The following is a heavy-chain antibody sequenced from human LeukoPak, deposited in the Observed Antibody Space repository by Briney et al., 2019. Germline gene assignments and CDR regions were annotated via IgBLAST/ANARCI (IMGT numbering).Heavy chain of an antibody. CDR3: AGGSGWHEFDY. J-gene: IGHJ4*02. CDR1: GNSISSGDNY. CDR2: IYTSGST. D-gene: IGHD6-19*01. V-gene: IGHV4-61*02. Sequence: SXTLSXTCTVSGNSISSGDNYWSWLRQPAGTGLEWIGRIYTSGSTNYNPSLKSRVTISVNTSKNQFSLKLSPVTAADTAVYYCAGGSGWHEFDYWGQGTLVTVSS.